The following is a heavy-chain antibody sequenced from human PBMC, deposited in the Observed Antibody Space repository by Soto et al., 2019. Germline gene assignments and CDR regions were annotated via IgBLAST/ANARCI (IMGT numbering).Heavy chain of an antibody. CDR3: ARDGASFDV. CDR2: ISKSGTTK. D-gene: IGHD2-15*01. V-gene: IGHV3-48*02. Sequence: GGSLRLSCAASGFTFSGNTMNWVRQAPGKGLEWVSYISKSGTTKYYAESVKGRFTISRDNVKNSLFLQMNSLKDEDTAVYYCARDGASFDVWGQGTLVTVSS. J-gene: IGHJ5*02. CDR1: GFTFSGNT.